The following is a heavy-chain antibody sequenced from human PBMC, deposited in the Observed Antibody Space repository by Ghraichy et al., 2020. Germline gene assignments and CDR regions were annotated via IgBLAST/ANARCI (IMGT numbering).Heavy chain of an antibody. V-gene: IGHV3-7*01. J-gene: IGHJ4*02. CDR3: ARDLFYFDNSGYYASDY. CDR1: GFTFSNYW. D-gene: IGHD3-22*01. Sequence: LSLTCAASGFTFSNYWMTWVRQAPGKGLEWVANIKQEGSAKHYVDSVKGRFTISGDNAKNSLYLQMSSLRAEDTAVYYCARDLFYFDNSGYYASDYWGQGILVTVSS. CDR2: IKQEGSAK.